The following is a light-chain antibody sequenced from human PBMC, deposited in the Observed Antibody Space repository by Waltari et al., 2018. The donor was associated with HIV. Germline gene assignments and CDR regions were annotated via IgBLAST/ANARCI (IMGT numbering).Light chain of an antibody. CDR2: EVT. CDR3: CSYTSSNTYD. CDR1: SGDVGGYNF. V-gene: IGLV2-14*03. Sequence: QSALTQPASVSGSPGPSLTISCTGTSGDVGGYNFVSWYQQHPGIAPKLIIYEVTYRPSGVSDRFSGSKSGNTASLTISGLQAEDEADYYCCSYTSSNTYDFGTGTTVTVL. J-gene: IGLJ1*01.